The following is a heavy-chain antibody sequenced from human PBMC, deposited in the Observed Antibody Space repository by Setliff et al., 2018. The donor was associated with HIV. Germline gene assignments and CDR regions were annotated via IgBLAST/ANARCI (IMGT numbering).Heavy chain of an antibody. J-gene: IGHJ5*02. V-gene: IGHV4-38-2*02. Sequence: KPSETLSLTCSVSPYSISSGYYWGWLRQPPGKGLEWIGCLYYGGNTYYNPSLKSRVAMSIDTSKNEVSLRLKPVTAADTAIYYCARDPWLLGASAGGDNWLDPWGQGTLVTVSS. D-gene: IGHD1-26*01. CDR1: PYSISSGYY. CDR2: LYYGGNT. CDR3: ARDPWLLGASAGGDNWLDP.